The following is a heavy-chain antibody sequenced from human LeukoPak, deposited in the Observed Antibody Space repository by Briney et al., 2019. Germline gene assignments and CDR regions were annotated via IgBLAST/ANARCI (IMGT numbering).Heavy chain of an antibody. D-gene: IGHD4-17*01. Sequence: GGSLRLFCAASGFTFSSYAMSWVRQAPGKGLEWVSGISGSGGSTYYADSVKGRFTISRDNSKNTLYLQMNSLRAEDTAVYYCAKDFYGDYGMDVWGQGTTVTVSS. CDR3: AKDFYGDYGMDV. V-gene: IGHV3-23*01. CDR2: ISGSGGST. J-gene: IGHJ6*02. CDR1: GFTFSSYA.